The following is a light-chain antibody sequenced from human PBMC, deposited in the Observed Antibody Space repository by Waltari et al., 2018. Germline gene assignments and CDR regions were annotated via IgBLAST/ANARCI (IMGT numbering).Light chain of an antibody. CDR2: RSD. Sequence: QSVLTQPPSASGTPGQRVTISCSGSTSNIGSNVVNWYQQFPGKAPKLLLYRSDQRPSGVPDRFSGSKSGTSASLAISGLQSEDEADYYCAAWDDSLHGHWVFGGGTKVTVL. J-gene: IGLJ3*02. CDR1: TSNIGSNV. CDR3: AAWDDSLHGHWV. V-gene: IGLV1-44*01.